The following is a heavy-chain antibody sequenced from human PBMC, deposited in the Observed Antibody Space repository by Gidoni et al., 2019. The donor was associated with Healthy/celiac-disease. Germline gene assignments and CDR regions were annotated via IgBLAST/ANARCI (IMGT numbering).Heavy chain of an antibody. CDR2: INHSGST. V-gene: IGHV4-34*01. Sequence: QVQLQQWGAGLLKPSETLSLTCAVYGGSFSGYYWSWIRQPPGKGLEWIGEINHSGSTNYNPSLKSRVTISVDTSKNQFSLKLSSVTAADTAVYYCARAQWYNWNYVYFQHWGQGTLVTVSS. J-gene: IGHJ1*01. CDR3: ARAQWYNWNYVYFQH. D-gene: IGHD1-7*01. CDR1: GGSFSGYY.